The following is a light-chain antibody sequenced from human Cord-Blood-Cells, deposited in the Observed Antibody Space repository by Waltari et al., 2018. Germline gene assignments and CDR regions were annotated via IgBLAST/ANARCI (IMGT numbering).Light chain of an antibody. J-gene: IGKJ2*01. CDR2: DAS. Sequence: DIQMTQSLSTLSAYVGDRVTITCRASQSISSWLAWYQQKPGKAPKLLIYDASSLESGVPSRFSGSGSGTEFTLTISSLQPDDFATYYCQQYNSYSYTFGQGTKLEIK. V-gene: IGKV1-5*01. CDR1: QSISSW. CDR3: QQYNSYSYT.